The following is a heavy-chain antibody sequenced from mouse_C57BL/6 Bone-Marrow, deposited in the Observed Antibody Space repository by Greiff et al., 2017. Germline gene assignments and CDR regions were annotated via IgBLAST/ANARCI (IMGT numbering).Heavy chain of an antibody. D-gene: IGHD1-1*01. CDR2: ISDGGSYT. CDR1: GFTFSSYA. V-gene: IGHV5-4*01. CDR3: AREGVITTGRFSYYFDY. J-gene: IGHJ2*01. Sequence: EVKLVESGGGLVKPGGSLKLSCAASGFTFSSYAMSWVRQTPEKRLEWVATISDGGSYTYYPDNVKGRFTISRDNAKNNLYLQMSHLKSEDTAMYYCAREGVITTGRFSYYFDYWGQGTTLTVSS.